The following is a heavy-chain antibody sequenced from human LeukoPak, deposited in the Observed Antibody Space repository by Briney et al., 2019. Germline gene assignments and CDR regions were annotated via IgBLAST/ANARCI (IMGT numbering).Heavy chain of an antibody. Sequence: ASVKVSCKASGYTFTSYVINWVRQATGQGLEWMGWMNPNSGNTGYEQKFQGRVTMTRNTSISTAYMELSSRRSEDTAVYYCASWNGYDAFDIWGQGTMVTVSS. V-gene: IGHV1-8*01. D-gene: IGHD1-1*01. CDR3: ASWNGYDAFDI. CDR2: MNPNSGNT. J-gene: IGHJ3*02. CDR1: GYTFTSYV.